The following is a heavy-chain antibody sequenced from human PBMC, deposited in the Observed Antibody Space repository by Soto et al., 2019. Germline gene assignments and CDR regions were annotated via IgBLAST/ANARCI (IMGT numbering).Heavy chain of an antibody. Sequence: SETLSLTCTVSGGSISSSSYYWGWIRQPPGKGLEWIGSIYYSGSTYYNPSLKCRVTISVDTSKNQFSLKLSSVTAADTAVYYCARHGWQWLVRVDYWGQGTLVTVSS. CDR3: ARHGWQWLVRVDY. CDR1: GGSISSSSYY. V-gene: IGHV4-39*01. CDR2: IYYSGST. J-gene: IGHJ4*02. D-gene: IGHD6-19*01.